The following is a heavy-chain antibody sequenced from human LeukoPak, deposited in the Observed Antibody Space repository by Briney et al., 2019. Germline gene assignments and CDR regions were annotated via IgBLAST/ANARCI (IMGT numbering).Heavy chain of an antibody. CDR2: IFYSGST. CDR3: ARGEWDLLFDY. V-gene: IGHV4-59*01. CDR1: GGSISGYY. D-gene: IGHD1-26*01. Sequence: ASETLSLTCTVSGGSISGYYWSWIRQPPGKGLEWIGYIFYSGSTNYNPSLKSRVTISVDTSKNQFSLKLSSVTAADTAVYYCARGEWDLLFDYWGQGTLVTVSS. J-gene: IGHJ4*02.